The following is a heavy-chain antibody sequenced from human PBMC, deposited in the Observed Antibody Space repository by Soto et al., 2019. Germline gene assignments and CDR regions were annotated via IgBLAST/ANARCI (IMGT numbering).Heavy chain of an antibody. CDR3: ARGPLTLVGATNYDFQH. CDR1: GGSISSYY. CDR2: IYYSGST. J-gene: IGHJ1*01. V-gene: IGHV4-59*01. D-gene: IGHD1-26*01. Sequence: SETLSLTCTVSGGSISSYYWSWIRQPPGKGLEWIGYIYYSGSTNYNPSLKSRVTISVDTSKNQFSLKLSSVTAADTAVYYCARGPLTLVGATNYDFQHWGQGTLVTVSS.